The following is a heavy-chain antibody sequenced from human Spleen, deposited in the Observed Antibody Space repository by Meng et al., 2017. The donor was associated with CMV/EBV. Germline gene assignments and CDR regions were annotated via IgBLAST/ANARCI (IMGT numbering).Heavy chain of an antibody. V-gene: IGHV3-11*01. CDR1: GFTFTDYY. Sequence: GESLKISCVASGFTFTDYYMTWIRQAPGKGLEWLSYMSSSDNSMYYADSVKGRFTISRDNAKKSVYLQMNSLRAEDTAVYYCARTLWPYDAFDIWGQGTMVTVSS. CDR2: MSSSDNSM. D-gene: IGHD2-21*01. CDR3: ARTLWPYDAFDI. J-gene: IGHJ3*02.